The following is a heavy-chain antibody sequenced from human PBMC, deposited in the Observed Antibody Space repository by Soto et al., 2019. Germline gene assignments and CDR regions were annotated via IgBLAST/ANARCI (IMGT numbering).Heavy chain of an antibody. J-gene: IGHJ4*02. CDR1: GFTFRNYG. Sequence: GGSLRLSCAASGFTFRNYGMHWVRQAPGKGLEWVSTISDDGAITYYADSVKGRFTISRDNSKNTLYLQMNSLRAEDTAVYYCAIRVTTVTTADFDYWGQGTLVTVSS. V-gene: IGHV3-23*01. CDR3: AIRVTTVTTADFDY. CDR2: ISDDGAIT. D-gene: IGHD4-17*01.